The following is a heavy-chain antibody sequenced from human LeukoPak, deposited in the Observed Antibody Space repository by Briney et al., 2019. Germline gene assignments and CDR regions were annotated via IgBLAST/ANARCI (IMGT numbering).Heavy chain of an antibody. CDR1: GFTFGSSV. Sequence: PGGSLRLSCAASGFTFGSSVMNWVRQAPGKGLEWVSGISANGGSTYYADSVKGRFTISRDNSKNTLYLQMNSLRAEDTAVYYCAKDWEGRWESNHFDYWGQGTLVTVSS. CDR3: AKDWEGRWESNHFDY. CDR2: ISANGGST. J-gene: IGHJ4*02. D-gene: IGHD5-24*01. V-gene: IGHV3-23*01.